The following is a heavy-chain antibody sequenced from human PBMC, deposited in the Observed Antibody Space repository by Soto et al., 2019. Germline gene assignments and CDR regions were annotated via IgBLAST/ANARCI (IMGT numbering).Heavy chain of an antibody. J-gene: IGHJ4*02. CDR1: GGSNSSSSYY. Sequence: SETLSLTCTVSGGSNSSSSYYWGWIRQPPGKGLEWIGSIYYSGSTYYNPSLKSRVTISVDTSKNQFSLKLSSVTAADTAVYYCARLLGQQLVRSPLDYWGQGTLVTVSS. V-gene: IGHV4-39*01. D-gene: IGHD6-13*01. CDR2: IYYSGST. CDR3: ARLLGQQLVRSPLDY.